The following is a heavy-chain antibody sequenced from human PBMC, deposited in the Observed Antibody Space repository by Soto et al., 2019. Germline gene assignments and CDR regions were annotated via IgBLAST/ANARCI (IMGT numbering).Heavy chain of an antibody. J-gene: IGHJ6*02. V-gene: IGHV1-69*01. CDR3: ARPYSSSWTAYYYYGMDV. CDR2: IIPIFGTA. D-gene: IGHD6-13*01. CDR1: GGTFSSYA. Sequence: QVQLVQSGAEVKKPGSSVKVSCKSSGGTFSSYAISWVRQAPGQGLEWMGGIIPIFGTANYAQKFQGRVTITADESTSTAYMELSSLRSVDTALYYCARPYSSSWTAYYYYGMDVWGQGTTVTVSS.